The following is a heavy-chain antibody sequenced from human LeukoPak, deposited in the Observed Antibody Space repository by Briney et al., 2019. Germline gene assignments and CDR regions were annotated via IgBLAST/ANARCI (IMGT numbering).Heavy chain of an antibody. CDR3: ARGKQNAVDY. CDR1: SGSISGSYY. J-gene: IGHJ4*02. V-gene: IGHV4-4*07. D-gene: IGHD1-1*01. CDR2: IYASGST. Sequence: PSETLSLTCTVSSGSISGSYYWYWIRQPAGKGLEWIGRIYASGSTNYDPSLKSRVTISVDKSNNQFSLMVTSVTAADTAVYYCARGKQNAVDYWGQEILVTVSS.